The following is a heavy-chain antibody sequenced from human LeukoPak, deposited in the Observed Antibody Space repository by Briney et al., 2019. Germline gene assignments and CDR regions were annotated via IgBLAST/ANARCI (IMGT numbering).Heavy chain of an antibody. CDR3: ARVAAAGIYYYGMDV. J-gene: IGHJ6*02. CDR2: ISYDGSNK. Sequence: GGSLRLSCAASGFTFSSYAMQWVRQAPGKGGEGVAVISYDGSNKYYTDSVKGRFTISRDNSKNTVYLQMNSLRAEDTAVYYCARVAAAGIYYYGMDVWGQGTTVTVSS. D-gene: IGHD6-13*01. CDR1: GFTFSSYA. V-gene: IGHV3-30*04.